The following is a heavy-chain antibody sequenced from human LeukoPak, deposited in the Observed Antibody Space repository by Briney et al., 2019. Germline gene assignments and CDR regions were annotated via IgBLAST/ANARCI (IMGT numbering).Heavy chain of an antibody. J-gene: IGHJ4*02. D-gene: IGHD3-3*01. CDR3: ARQFQSADYDFWSGYLLDFDY. Sequence: GESLKISCKGSGYSFTSYWIGWVRQMPGKGLEWMGIIYPGDSDTRYSPSFQGQVTISADKSISTAYLQWSSLKASDTAMYYCARQFQSADYDFWSGYLLDFDYWGQGTLVTVSS. V-gene: IGHV5-51*01. CDR1: GYSFTSYW. CDR2: IYPGDSDT.